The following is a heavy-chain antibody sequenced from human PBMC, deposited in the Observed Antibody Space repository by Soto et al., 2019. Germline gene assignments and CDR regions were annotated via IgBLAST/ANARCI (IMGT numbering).Heavy chain of an antibody. J-gene: IGHJ6*02. V-gene: IGHV3-30*18. D-gene: IGHD3-3*01. CDR2: ISYDGSNK. CDR3: AKDRRDADYDSWSGSPSRIRGMDV. CDR1: GFPFSSYC. Sequence: SLTISCAASGFPFSSYCMHWVRPAPGKGLEWVAVISYDGSNKYYADSVKGRFTISRDNSKNTLYLQMNSLRAEDTAVYYCAKDRRDADYDSWSGSPSRIRGMDVWGQGTTVTVSS.